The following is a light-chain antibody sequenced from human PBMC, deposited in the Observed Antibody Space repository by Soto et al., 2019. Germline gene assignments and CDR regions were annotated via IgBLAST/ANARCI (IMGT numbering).Light chain of an antibody. J-gene: IGLJ1*01. V-gene: IGLV2-14*01. CDR2: EVS. Sequence: QSVLAQPSSVSGSPGQAITISCTGTSSDVGGYNSVSWYQQHPGKAPKLMVYEVSNRPSGVSNRFSGSKSVKTASLTISGLQAEDEADYYCSSYTSSSSLYVFGTGTKVTVL. CDR1: SSDVGGYNS. CDR3: SSYTSSSSLYV.